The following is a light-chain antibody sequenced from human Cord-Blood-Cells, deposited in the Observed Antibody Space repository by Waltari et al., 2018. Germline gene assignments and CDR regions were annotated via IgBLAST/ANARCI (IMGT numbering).Light chain of an antibody. V-gene: IGKV3-11*01. J-gene: IGKJ4*01. CDR1: QRVSSY. Sequence: EIVLTQSPATLSSSPGERATLHCRASQRVSSYLAWYQQKPGQAPRLLIYDASNRATGIPARFSGSGSGTDFTLTISSLEPEDFAVYYCQQRSNWLTFGGGTKVEIK. CDR3: QQRSNWLT. CDR2: DAS.